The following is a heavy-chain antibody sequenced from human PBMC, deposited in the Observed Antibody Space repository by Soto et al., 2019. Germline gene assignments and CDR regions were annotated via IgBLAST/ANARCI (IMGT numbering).Heavy chain of an antibody. Sequence: QITLKESGPTLVKPTQTLTLTCTFSGFSLSTSGVGVGWIRQPPGKALEWLALIYWDDDVRYSPSPKNRLTIAKDTSTYQVVLTMTNMDPVDTGTHYCAHSVGMATTYWYFDLWGRGTLVTVSA. V-gene: IGHV2-5*02. CDR1: GFSLSTSGVG. J-gene: IGHJ2*01. D-gene: IGHD1-1*01. CDR3: AHSVGMATTYWYFDL. CDR2: IYWDDDV.